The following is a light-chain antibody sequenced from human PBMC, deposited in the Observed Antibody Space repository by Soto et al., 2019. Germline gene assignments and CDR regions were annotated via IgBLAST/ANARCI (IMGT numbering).Light chain of an antibody. V-gene: IGKV3-15*01. CDR2: GAS. Sequence: EIVMTQSPATLSVSPGERATLSCRASQSVSSNLAWYQQKPGQAPRLLIYGASTRATGIPARFGGSGSGTEFTLTISSLQSEDFAVYYSQQYNNWPRTFGQGTKVEIK. CDR3: QQYNNWPRT. J-gene: IGKJ1*01. CDR1: QSVSSN.